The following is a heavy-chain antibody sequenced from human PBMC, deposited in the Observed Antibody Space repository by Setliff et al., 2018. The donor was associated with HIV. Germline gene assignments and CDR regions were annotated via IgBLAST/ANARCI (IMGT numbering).Heavy chain of an antibody. J-gene: IGHJ5*02. CDR2: IYHSGST. CDR3: AGCITGTTHWFDP. V-gene: IGHV4-38-2*02. Sequence: PSETLSLTCTVSDYSISSGYYWGWIRQPPGKGLEWIGGIYHSGSTYYNPSLKSRVTISVDTSKNQFSLKLSSVTAADTAVYYCAGCITGTTHWFDPWGQGTLVTVSS. D-gene: IGHD1-20*01. CDR1: DYSISSGYY.